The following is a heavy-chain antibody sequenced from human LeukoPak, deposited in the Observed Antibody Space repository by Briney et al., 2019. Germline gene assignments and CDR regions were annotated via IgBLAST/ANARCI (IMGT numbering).Heavy chain of an antibody. J-gene: IGHJ1*01. CDR2: INLSGDRT. CDR3: ATCHCTYGVCYGECEYFQH. V-gene: IGHV1-46*01. CDR1: GYTFTSYY. Sequence: GASVKVSCKASGYTFTSYYLHWVRQAPGQGLEWMGTINLSGDRTSYAQKVQGRVTVTTDTSTSTAYMELRSLRSDDTAVYYCATCHCTYGVCYGECEYFQHWGQGTLVTVSS. D-gene: IGHD2-8*01.